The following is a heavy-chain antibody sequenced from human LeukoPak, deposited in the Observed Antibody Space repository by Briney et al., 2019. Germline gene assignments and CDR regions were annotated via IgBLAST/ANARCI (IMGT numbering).Heavy chain of an antibody. CDR1: GFTFRNYV. V-gene: IGHV3-30-3*01. D-gene: IGHD3-10*01. Sequence: SGGSLRLSRAASGFTFRNYVIHWVRQAPGKGLEWVAVTSSDLNVKLYADSVKGRFTISRDNSRSTLYLQMNSLRPEDTAIYYCAREGYYGSGSPPSLYFDYWGQGTLVTVSS. J-gene: IGHJ4*02. CDR2: TSSDLNVK. CDR3: AREGYYGSGSPPSLYFDY.